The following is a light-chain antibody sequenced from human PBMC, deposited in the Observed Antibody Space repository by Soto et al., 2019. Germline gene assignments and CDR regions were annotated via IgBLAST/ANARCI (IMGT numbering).Light chain of an antibody. CDR2: DAS. CDR1: QSVSSY. Sequence: EIVLTQSPATLSLSPGERATLSCRASQSVSSYLAWYQQKPGQAPRLLIYDASNRATGIPARFSGSGSGTDFTLTISSLEPEDFAVDYCQQRSNWPPGYTFGQGTKLEI. J-gene: IGKJ2*01. V-gene: IGKV3-11*01. CDR3: QQRSNWPPGYT.